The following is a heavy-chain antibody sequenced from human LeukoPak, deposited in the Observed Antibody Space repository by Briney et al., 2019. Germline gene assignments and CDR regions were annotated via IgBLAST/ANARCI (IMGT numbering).Heavy chain of an antibody. Sequence: GTSLRLSCAVSGFIIGNYGMHWVRQAPDKGLEWVAMISHDGGARYYGDSVKGRLTISRDNSENTLYLQMNSLRVEDTAVYYCARDWGSSGWYNWFDPWGQGTLVTVSS. V-gene: IGHV3-30*03. D-gene: IGHD6-19*01. CDR1: GFIIGNYG. J-gene: IGHJ5*02. CDR3: ARDWGSSGWYNWFDP. CDR2: ISHDGGAR.